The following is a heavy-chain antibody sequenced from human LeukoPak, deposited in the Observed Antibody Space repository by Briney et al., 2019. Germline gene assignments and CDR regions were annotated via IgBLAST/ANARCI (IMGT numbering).Heavy chain of an antibody. Sequence: SGGSLRLSCAASGFTFSSYAMHWVRQAPGKGLEWVAVISYDGSNKYYADSVKGRFTISRDNSKNTLYLQMNSLRVEDTAVYYCAREDIMIKSTPDNWFDPWGQGTLVTVSS. CDR2: ISYDGSNK. CDR1: GFTFSSYA. D-gene: IGHD3-16*01. J-gene: IGHJ5*02. V-gene: IGHV3-30-3*01. CDR3: AREDIMIKSTPDNWFDP.